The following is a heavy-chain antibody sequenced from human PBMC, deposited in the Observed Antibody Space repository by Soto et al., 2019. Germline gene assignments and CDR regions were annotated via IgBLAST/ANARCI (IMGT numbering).Heavy chain of an antibody. D-gene: IGHD3-10*01. V-gene: IGHV4-4*02. Sequence: QVQLQESGPGLVKPSWTLSLTCAVSGGSISSSNWWSWVRQTPGKGLEWIGEISHSGGTNYNPSLKSRATISVDKSKNQFSLKLSSVSAADSAVYYCARERAFGESSPGYYYYGMDVWGQGTTVTVSS. CDR2: ISHSGGT. CDR3: ARERAFGESSPGYYYYGMDV. J-gene: IGHJ6*02. CDR1: GGSISSSNW.